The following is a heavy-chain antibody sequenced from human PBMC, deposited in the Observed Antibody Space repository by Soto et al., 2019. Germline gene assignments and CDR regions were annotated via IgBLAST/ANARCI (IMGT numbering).Heavy chain of an antibody. J-gene: IGHJ4*02. V-gene: IGHV1-18*01. CDR2: ISAYNGNT. CDR3: GRVGSALDY. D-gene: IGHD3-10*01. Sequence: QVQLVQSGAEVKKPGASVKVSCKASGYTFTSYGISWVRQAPGQGLEWMGWISAYNGNTNYAQKLQGRVTMTTDTSTRIGYMEVRCLGSGVKAVYYCGRVGSALDYWGQGTLFTVSS. CDR1: GYTFTSYG.